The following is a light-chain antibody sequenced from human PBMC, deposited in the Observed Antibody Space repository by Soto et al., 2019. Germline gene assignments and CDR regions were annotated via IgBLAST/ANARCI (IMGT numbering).Light chain of an antibody. J-gene: IGLJ1*01. CDR1: SSDVGGYNY. CDR2: EVS. CDR3: SSYAGSLYV. Sequence: QSVLTQPPSASGSPGQSVTISCTGTSSDVGGYNYVSWYQQHPGKAPKLMIYEVSKRPSAVPDRFSGSKSGNTASLTVSGLHAEDEAYYYCSSYAGSLYVFGTGTKLTVL. V-gene: IGLV2-8*01.